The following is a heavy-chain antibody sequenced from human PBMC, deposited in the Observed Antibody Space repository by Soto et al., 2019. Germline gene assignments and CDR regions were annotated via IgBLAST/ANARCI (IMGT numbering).Heavy chain of an antibody. CDR1: GFTFSSYG. D-gene: IGHD3-9*01. J-gene: IGHJ6*02. V-gene: IGHV3-30*18. CDR2: ISYDGSNK. Sequence: GGSLRLSCAASGFTFSSYGMHWVRQAPGKGLEWVAVISYDGSNKYYADSVKGRFTISRDNSKNTLYLQMNSLRAEDTAVYYCAKDQRYFDWLLISPPYGMDVWGQGTTVTVSS. CDR3: AKDQRYFDWLLISPPYGMDV.